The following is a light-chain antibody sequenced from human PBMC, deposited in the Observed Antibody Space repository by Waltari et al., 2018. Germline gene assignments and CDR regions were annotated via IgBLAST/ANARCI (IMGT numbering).Light chain of an antibody. CDR2: GQD. CDR3: HSRDTISTRV. CDR1: SLRRYY. J-gene: IGLJ3*02. V-gene: IGLV3-19*01. Sequence: SSELTQDPAVSVALGQTVRITCQGDSLRRYYARWYQKRPGTAPRLVLYGQDNRPSGIPDRFSGSTSGDTASLTITGAQAEDEADYYCHSRDTISTRVFGGGTRLTV.